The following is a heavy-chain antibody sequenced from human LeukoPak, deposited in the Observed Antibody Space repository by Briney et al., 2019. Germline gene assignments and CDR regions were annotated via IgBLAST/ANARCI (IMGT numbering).Heavy chain of an antibody. J-gene: IGHJ6*03. Sequence: GGSLRLSCAASGFTFSSYWMSWVRQAPGKGLEWVANIKQDGSEKYYVDSVKGRFTISRDNAKNSLYLQMNSLRAEDTAVYYCARGPLRAAITGYYMDVWGKGTTVTVSS. CDR3: ARGPLRAAITGYYMDV. CDR2: IKQDGSEK. V-gene: IGHV3-7*01. CDR1: GFTFSSYW. D-gene: IGHD2-2*02.